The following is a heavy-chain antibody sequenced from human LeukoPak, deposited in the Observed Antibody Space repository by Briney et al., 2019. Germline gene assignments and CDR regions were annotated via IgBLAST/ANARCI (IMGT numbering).Heavy chain of an antibody. Sequence: PGGSLRLSCAASGFTFNDYYMSWIRQAPGKGLEWVSSISSSSSYIYYADSVKGRFTISRDNSKNTLYLQMNSLRAEDTAVYYCARAMSGNVFDYWGQGTLVTVSS. CDR1: GFTFNDYY. J-gene: IGHJ4*02. CDR2: ISSSSSYI. V-gene: IGHV3-11*05. D-gene: IGHD5-12*01. CDR3: ARAMSGNVFDY.